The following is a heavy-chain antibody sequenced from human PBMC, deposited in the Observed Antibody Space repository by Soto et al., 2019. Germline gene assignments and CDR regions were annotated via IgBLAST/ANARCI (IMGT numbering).Heavy chain of an antibody. CDR1: GFTFNDHY. Sequence: EVQLVESGGGLVQPGESLRLSCAASGFTFNDHYMDWVRQAPGKGLEWVGRTRKKVNSYTTEYAASVKGRFTISRDDSKNSLYLQMNSLKTEDTAVYYCARVSPDYSPDYWGQGTLVTVSS. D-gene: IGHD2-15*01. CDR3: ARVSPDYSPDY. J-gene: IGHJ4*02. CDR2: TRKKVNSYTT. V-gene: IGHV3-72*01.